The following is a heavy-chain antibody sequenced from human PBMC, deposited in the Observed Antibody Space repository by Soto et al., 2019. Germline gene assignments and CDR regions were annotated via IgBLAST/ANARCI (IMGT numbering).Heavy chain of an antibody. V-gene: IGHV3-21*01. Sequence: GGSLRLSCVASGFSFSEYGMSWVRQTPQKTLEWVASISGNKMNTYYTDSVKGRFTVSRDRSNNTLYLQMNSLRVEDAAIYYCAARKYCPSTTCFDYWGQGTPVTVSS. CDR2: ISGNKMNT. J-gene: IGHJ4*02. CDR1: GFSFSEYG. CDR3: AARKYCPSTTCFDY. D-gene: IGHD2-2*01.